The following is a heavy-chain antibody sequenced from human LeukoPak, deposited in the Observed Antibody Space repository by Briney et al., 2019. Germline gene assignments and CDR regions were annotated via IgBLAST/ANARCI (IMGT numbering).Heavy chain of an antibody. Sequence: ASVKVSCKASGGTFSSYAINWVRQATGQGLEWMGWMNPNSGNTGYAQKLQGRVTMTRNTSISTAYMELSSLRSEDTAVYYCARGPAYSSSWYLYYYHYGMDVWGQGTTVTVSS. CDR3: ARGPAYSSSWYLYYYHYGMDV. V-gene: IGHV1-8*02. CDR1: GGTFSSYA. J-gene: IGHJ6*02. CDR2: MNPNSGNT. D-gene: IGHD6-13*01.